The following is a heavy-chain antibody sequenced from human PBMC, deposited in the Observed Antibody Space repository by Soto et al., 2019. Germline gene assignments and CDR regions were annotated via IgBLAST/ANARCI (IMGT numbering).Heavy chain of an antibody. J-gene: IGHJ4*02. CDR1: GFTLSNYW. Sequence: EVQLVESGGGLVQPGGSLRLSCAASGFTLSNYWMSWVRQAPGKGLEWVANINQNGRDKYYVDSVKGRFTISRDNAKELLYLQMNSLRDEDTAVYYCAKGDADYWGQGTLVTVSS. CDR2: INQNGRDK. V-gene: IGHV3-7*01. D-gene: IGHD2-2*01. CDR3: AKGDADY.